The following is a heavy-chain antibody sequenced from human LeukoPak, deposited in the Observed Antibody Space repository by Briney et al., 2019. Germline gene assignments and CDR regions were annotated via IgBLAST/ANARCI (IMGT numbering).Heavy chain of an antibody. D-gene: IGHD3-10*02. CDR1: GFTFSTYS. CDR3: ARGRAHYFVLDY. V-gene: IGHV3-48*01. J-gene: IGHJ4*02. CDR2: ISSSGNTK. Sequence: GGSLRLSCAASGFTFSTYSMNWVRQAPGKGLEWVSYISSSGNTKYYADSVKGRFTISRDNAKNSLYLQMNSQRAEDTAVYYCARGRAHYFVLDYWGQGTLVTVSS.